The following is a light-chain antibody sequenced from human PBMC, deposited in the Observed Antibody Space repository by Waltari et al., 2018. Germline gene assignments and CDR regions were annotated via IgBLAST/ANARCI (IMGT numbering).Light chain of an antibody. J-gene: IGLJ2*01. CDR2: EVS. V-gene: IGLV2-8*01. CDR1: SSDVGGYNY. CDR3: SSYAGSNTNVV. Sequence: QSALTQPPSASGSPGQSVTISCTGTSSDVGGYNYVSWYQQHPGKAPKLMIYEVSKRPSGVPDRFSGSKSGNTASLTVSGLQAEDEAVYYCSSYAGSNTNVVFGGGTKLTVL.